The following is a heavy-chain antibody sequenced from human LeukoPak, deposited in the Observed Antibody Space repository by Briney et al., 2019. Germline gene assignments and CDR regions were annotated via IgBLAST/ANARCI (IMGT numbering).Heavy chain of an antibody. CDR1: GDSVPSNSAA. D-gene: IGHD2-15*01. J-gene: IGHJ6*02. V-gene: IGHV6-1*01. Sequence: SQTLSLTCAISGDSVPSNSAAWNWIRQSPSRGLEWLGRTYYRSKWYNDYAVSVKSRITINPDTSKNQFSLQLNSVTPEDTAVYYCARFPCSGGSCYYYYYGMDVWGQGTTVTVSS. CDR2: TYYRSKWYN. CDR3: ARFPCSGGSCYYYYYGMDV.